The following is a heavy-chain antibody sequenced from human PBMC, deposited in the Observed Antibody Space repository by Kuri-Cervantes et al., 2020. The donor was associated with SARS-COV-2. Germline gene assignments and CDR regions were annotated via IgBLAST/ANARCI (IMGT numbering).Heavy chain of an antibody. V-gene: IGHV3-23*01. Sequence: LALTCAASGFTFSSYAMSWVRQAPGKGLEWGSASSGSGGSTYYPDSVKGRFTISRDNSKNTLYLQMNSLRAEDTAVYYCARALYGGRTDYYYGMDVWGQETTVTVSS. CDR1: GFTFSSYA. CDR3: ARALYGGRTDYYYGMDV. D-gene: IGHD4-23*01. CDR2: SSGSGGST. J-gene: IGHJ6*02.